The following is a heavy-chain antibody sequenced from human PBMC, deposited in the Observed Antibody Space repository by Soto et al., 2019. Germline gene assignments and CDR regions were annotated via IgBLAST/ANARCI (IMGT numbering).Heavy chain of an antibody. V-gene: IGHV3-30*18. Sequence: QVQLVESGGGVVQPGRSLRLTCAASGFTFSSYAMHWVRQAPGKGLEWVALIASDGSNKYYAESVKGRFSISRDNSKNTLYLETNSLRAEDTAVYYCAKAEVAYYYDGSGPFDFWGQGTLVTVSS. CDR1: GFTFSSYA. J-gene: IGHJ4*02. D-gene: IGHD3-22*01. CDR2: IASDGSNK. CDR3: AKAEVAYYYDGSGPFDF.